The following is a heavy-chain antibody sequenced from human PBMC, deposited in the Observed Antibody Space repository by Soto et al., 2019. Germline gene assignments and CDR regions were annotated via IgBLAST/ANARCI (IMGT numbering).Heavy chain of an antibody. V-gene: IGHV3-21*06. J-gene: IGHJ4*02. Sequence: GGSLRLSCAASGFTFSSYAMSWVRQAPGKGLEWVSAISSTTNYIYYGDSMKGRFTISRDNAKNSLYLEMNSLRAEDTAVYYCARESEDLTSNFDYWGQGTLVTVSS. CDR2: ISSTTNYI. CDR3: ARESEDLTSNFDY. CDR1: GFTFSSYA.